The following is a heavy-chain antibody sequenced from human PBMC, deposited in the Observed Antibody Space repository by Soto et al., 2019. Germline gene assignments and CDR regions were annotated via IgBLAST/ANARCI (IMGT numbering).Heavy chain of an antibody. CDR3: ARDIVVVPAASS. D-gene: IGHD2-2*01. CDR2: ISSSSSYI. CDR1: GFTFSSYS. V-gene: IGHV3-21*01. J-gene: IGHJ4*02. Sequence: GGSLRLSCAASGFTFSSYSMNWVRQAPGKGLEWVSSISSSSSYIYYADSVKGRFTISRDNAKNSLYLQMNSLRAEDTAVYYCARDIVVVPAASSWGQGTLVTVSS.